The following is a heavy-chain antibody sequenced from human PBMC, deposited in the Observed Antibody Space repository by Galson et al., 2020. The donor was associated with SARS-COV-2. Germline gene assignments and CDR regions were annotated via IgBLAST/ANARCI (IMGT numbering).Heavy chain of an antibody. J-gene: IGHJ4*02. Sequence: GESLKISCATSGFTFTESSLNWVRQAPGQRLERIAHISAATNTPYYSDSVKGRFTVSRDNAKKSAYLQMNSLRDEDTAVYYCARDPNQSWIPFDYWGQGTLVTVSS. V-gene: IGHV3-48*02. CDR1: GFTFTESS. D-gene: IGHD5-12*01. CDR3: ARDPNQSWIPFDY. CDR2: ISAATNTP.